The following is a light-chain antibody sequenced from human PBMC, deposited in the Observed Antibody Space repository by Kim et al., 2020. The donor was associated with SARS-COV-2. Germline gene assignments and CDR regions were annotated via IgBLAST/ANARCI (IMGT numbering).Light chain of an antibody. Sequence: SYELTQPPSVSVSPGQTATITCSGHDLGDKYVSWCQQKPGQSPVLVLYQDTRRPSGIPERFSGSNSGNTATLTISGTQAVDEGGYYCQAGDSNTGVVFGG. CDR2: QDT. J-gene: IGLJ2*01. V-gene: IGLV3-1*01. CDR3: QAGDSNTGVV. CDR1: DLGDKY.